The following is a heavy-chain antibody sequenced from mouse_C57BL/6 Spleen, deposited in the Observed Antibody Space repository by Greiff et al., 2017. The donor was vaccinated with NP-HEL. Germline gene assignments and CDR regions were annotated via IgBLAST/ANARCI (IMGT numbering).Heavy chain of an antibody. CDR1: GYAFSSYW. Sequence: VQLQQSGAELVKPGASVKISCKASGYAFSSYWMNWVKQRPGKGLEWIGQIYPGDGDTNYNGKFKGKATLTADKSSSTAYMQLSSLTSEDSAVYFCARRSNYEGYYFDYWGQGTTLTVSS. CDR3: ARRSNYEGYYFDY. J-gene: IGHJ2*01. V-gene: IGHV1-80*01. CDR2: IYPGDGDT. D-gene: IGHD2-5*01.